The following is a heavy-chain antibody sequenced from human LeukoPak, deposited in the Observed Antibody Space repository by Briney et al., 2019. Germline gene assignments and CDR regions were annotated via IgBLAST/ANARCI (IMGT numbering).Heavy chain of an antibody. CDR2: ISGSGGST. Sequence: GGSLRLSCAASGFTFSSYAMSWVRQAPGKGLEWVSAISGSGGSTYYADSVKGRFTISRDNSKNTLYLQMNSLRAEDTAVYYCAKSDRFRVHCSSTSCYGWYFDLWGRGTLVTVSS. J-gene: IGHJ2*01. CDR1: GFTFSSYA. CDR3: AKSDRFRVHCSSTSCYGWYFDL. D-gene: IGHD2-2*01. V-gene: IGHV3-23*01.